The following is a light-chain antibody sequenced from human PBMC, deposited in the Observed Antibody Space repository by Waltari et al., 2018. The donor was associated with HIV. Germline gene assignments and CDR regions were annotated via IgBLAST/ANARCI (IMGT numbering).Light chain of an antibody. V-gene: IGKV1-5*03. J-gene: IGKJ4*01. CDR2: KAS. CDR1: QTIKVW. CDR3: QQYDTSPIT. Sequence: DTQLTQSPSSLSASVGDRVTITCRASQTIKVWLAWYQQKPGKAPNLLIFKASSPKSGVPSRFSGSGSGTEFTLTISSLQPDDSATYYCQQYDTSPITFGDGTRVEI.